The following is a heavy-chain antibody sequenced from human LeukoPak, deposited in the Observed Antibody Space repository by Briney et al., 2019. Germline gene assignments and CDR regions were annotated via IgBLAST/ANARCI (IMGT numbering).Heavy chain of an antibody. V-gene: IGHV1-8*01. J-gene: IGHJ5*01. CDR2: MSPNSGNT. CDR3: VRAPPNWGFNF. CDR1: GYSFTNYD. Sequence: ASVKVSCKASGYSFTNYDTNWVRQATEQGLEWMGWMSPNSGNTGYAQKFQGRVTMTRDTSITTAYMELTNLRSEDTATYYCVRAPPNWGFNFWGQGTLVTVSS. D-gene: IGHD1-1*01.